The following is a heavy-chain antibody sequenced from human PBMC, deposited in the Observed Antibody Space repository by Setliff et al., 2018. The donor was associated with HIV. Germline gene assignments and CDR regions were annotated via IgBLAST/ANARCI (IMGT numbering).Heavy chain of an antibody. V-gene: IGHV4-59*01. J-gene: IGHJ6*02. Sequence: PSETLSLTCTVSGGSISSYYWSWIRQPPGKGLEWIGSIYYSGSIKYNPSLESRVTISVDTSKNKFSLKLRSATTSDTAVYYCARDRGRGSGSPTRKYYYCGMDVWGQGTTVTVSS. CDR1: GGSISSYY. CDR2: IYYSGSI. CDR3: ARDRGRGSGSPTRKYYYCGMDV. D-gene: IGHD3-10*01.